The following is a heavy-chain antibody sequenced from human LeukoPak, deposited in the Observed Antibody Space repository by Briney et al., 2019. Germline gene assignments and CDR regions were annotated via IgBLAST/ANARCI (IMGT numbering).Heavy chain of an antibody. Sequence: ASVKVSCKASGYTFTGYYMHWVRQAPGQGLEWMGWINPNRGGTNYAQKFQGRVTMTRDTSISTAYMELSRLRSDDTAVYYCAREKGIAVAYDYWGQGTLVTVSS. J-gene: IGHJ4*02. CDR2: INPNRGGT. V-gene: IGHV1-2*02. D-gene: IGHD6-19*01. CDR3: AREKGIAVAYDY. CDR1: GYTFTGYY.